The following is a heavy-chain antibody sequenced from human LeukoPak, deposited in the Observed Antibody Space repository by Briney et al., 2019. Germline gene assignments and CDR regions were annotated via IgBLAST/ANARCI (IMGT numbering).Heavy chain of an antibody. Sequence: ASVKVSCKASGGTFSSYAISWVRQAPGQGLEWMGGIIPIFGTANYAQKFQGRVTITADESTSTAYMELSSLRSEDTAVYYCARVGGYYGSAGYYYYYMDVWGKGTTVTVSS. CDR2: IIPIFGTA. CDR3: ARVGGYYGSAGYYYYYMDV. CDR1: GGTFSSYA. D-gene: IGHD3-10*01. J-gene: IGHJ6*03. V-gene: IGHV1-69*13.